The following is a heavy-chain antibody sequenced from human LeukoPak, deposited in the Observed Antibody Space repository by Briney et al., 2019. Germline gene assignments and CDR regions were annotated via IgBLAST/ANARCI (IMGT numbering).Heavy chain of an antibody. CDR3: ARVTDGDDADY. D-gene: IGHD4-17*01. Sequence: SETLSLTCAVYGGSFSGYYWSWIRQPPGKGLEWIGYIYYSGSTNYNPSLKSRVTISVDTSKNQFSLKLSSVTAADTAVYYCARVTDGDDADYWGQGTLVTVSS. CDR1: GGSFSGYY. J-gene: IGHJ4*02. CDR2: IYYSGST. V-gene: IGHV4-59*01.